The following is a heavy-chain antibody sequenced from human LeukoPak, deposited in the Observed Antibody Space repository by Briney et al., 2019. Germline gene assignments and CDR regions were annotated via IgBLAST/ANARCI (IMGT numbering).Heavy chain of an antibody. CDR1: GGSISRGGYY. CDR2: IYHSRNT. Sequence: SQTLSLTCTVSGGSISRGGYYWSWLRQPPGKGLEGIGYIYHSRNTYYNPSLKRRVTISEDRSKNTFCLKLSSVTAADTAVYYCARDADYYDSSGSNDEAPPYYYYYMDVWGKGTAVTVSS. J-gene: IGHJ6*03. V-gene: IGHV4-30-2*01. CDR3: ARDADYYDSSGSNDEAPPYYYYYMDV. D-gene: IGHD3-22*01.